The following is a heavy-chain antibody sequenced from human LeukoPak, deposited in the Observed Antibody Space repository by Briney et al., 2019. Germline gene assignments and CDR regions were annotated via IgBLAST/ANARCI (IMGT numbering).Heavy chain of an antibody. V-gene: IGHV4-4*07. Sequence: SETLSLACTVSGDSINSYYWSWIRQPAGKGLEWIGRIYTSGTDYNPSLKSRVTMSVDTSKNQFSLKLSSATAADTAVYYCARAGTDGYSHFDYWGQGTLVTVSS. D-gene: IGHD3-22*01. CDR2: IYTSGT. J-gene: IGHJ4*02. CDR1: GDSINSYY. CDR3: ARAGTDGYSHFDY.